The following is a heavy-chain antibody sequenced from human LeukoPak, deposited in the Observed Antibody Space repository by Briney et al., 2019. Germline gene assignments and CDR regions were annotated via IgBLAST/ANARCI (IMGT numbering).Heavy chain of an antibody. J-gene: IGHJ4*02. D-gene: IGHD6-19*01. V-gene: IGHV1-2*02. CDR2: INPNSGGT. Sequence: ASVKVSCKASGYTFTGYYMHWVRQAPGQGLEWMGWINPNSGGTNYAQKFQGRVTMTRDTSISTAYMELSRRRSDDTAVYYCARDRSTVAGSYFDYWGQGTLVTVSS. CDR3: ARDRSTVAGSYFDY. CDR1: GYTFTGYY.